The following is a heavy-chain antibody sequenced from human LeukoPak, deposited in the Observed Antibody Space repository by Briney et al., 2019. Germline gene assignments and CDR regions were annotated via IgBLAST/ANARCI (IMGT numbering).Heavy chain of an antibody. CDR3: ARPHFWSGYNWFDP. CDR2: INHSGST. CDR1: GGSFSGYY. D-gene: IGHD3-3*02. V-gene: IGHV4-34*01. J-gene: IGHJ5*02. Sequence: SETLSLTCAVYGGSFSGYYWSWIRQPPGKGLEWIGEINHSGSTNYNPSLKSRVTISVDTSKNQFSLKLSSVTAADTAVYYCARPHFWSGYNWFDPWGQGTLVTVSS.